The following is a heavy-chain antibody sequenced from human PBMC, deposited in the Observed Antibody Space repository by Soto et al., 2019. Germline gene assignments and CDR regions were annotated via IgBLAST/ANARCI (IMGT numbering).Heavy chain of an antibody. J-gene: IGHJ5*02. Sequence: ASVKVSCKASGYTFTSYDINWVRQATGQGLEWMGWMNPNSGNTGYAQKFQGRVTMTRNTSISTAYMELSSLRSEDTAVYYCARAPNSIIAGAGTYGFDPWGQGTLVTVSS. CDR1: GYTFTSYD. V-gene: IGHV1-8*01. CDR2: MNPNSGNT. CDR3: ARAPNSIIAGAGTYGFDP. D-gene: IGHD6-13*01.